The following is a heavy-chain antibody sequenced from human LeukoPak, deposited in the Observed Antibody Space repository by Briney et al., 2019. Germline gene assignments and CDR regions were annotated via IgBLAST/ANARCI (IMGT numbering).Heavy chain of an antibody. Sequence: GGALRLSCAASGFTFRRYWMSWVRQAPGKGLERVANIKQDGSENYYVDSVKGRFTISRDNAKNSLSLQMNSLRAEDTAVYYCARDVDYYGSGSYLGHYFDYWGQGTLVTVSS. CDR1: GFTFRRYW. CDR2: IKQDGSEN. D-gene: IGHD3-10*01. V-gene: IGHV3-7*04. J-gene: IGHJ4*02. CDR3: ARDVDYYGSGSYLGHYFDY.